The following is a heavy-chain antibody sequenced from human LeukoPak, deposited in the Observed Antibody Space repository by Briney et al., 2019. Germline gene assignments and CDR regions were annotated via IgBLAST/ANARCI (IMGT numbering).Heavy chain of an antibody. J-gene: IGHJ4*02. V-gene: IGHV3-30-3*01. CDR2: ISHDGSNK. D-gene: IGHD6-19*01. CDR3: ARSIAVAGTTFDY. CDR1: GFTFSSYA. Sequence: PGGSLRLSCAASGFTFSSYAMHWVRQAPGKGLEWVAVISHDGSNKYYADSVKGRFTISRDNSKNTLYLQMNSPRAEDTAVYYCARSIAVAGTTFDYWGQGTLVTVSS.